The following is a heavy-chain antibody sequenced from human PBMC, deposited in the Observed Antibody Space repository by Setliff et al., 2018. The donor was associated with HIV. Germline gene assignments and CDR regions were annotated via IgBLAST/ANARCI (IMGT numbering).Heavy chain of an antibody. J-gene: IGHJ6*02. CDR3: ARDTVAVAGNYVGHYGMDV. V-gene: IGHV1-46*01. CDR1: GYTFTSYY. Sequence: GASVKVSCKASGYTFTSYYMHWVRQAPGQGLEWMGIINPSGGSTSYAQKFHGRVTMTRDTSISTAYMELSRLRSDDTAVYYCARDTVAVAGNYVGHYGMDVWGQGTTVTVSS. D-gene: IGHD6-19*01. CDR2: INPSGGST.